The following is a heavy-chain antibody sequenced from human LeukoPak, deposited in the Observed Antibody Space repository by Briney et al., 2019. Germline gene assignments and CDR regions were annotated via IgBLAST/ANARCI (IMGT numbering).Heavy chain of an antibody. V-gene: IGHV4-34*01. J-gene: IGHJ6*03. CDR3: ARRGVVAPMDV. Sequence: SGTLSLTCAVYGGSFSGYYWSWIRQPPGKGLEWIGEINHSGSTNYNPSLKSRVTISVDTSKNQFSLKLSSVTAADTAVYYCARRGVVAPMDVWGKGTTVTISS. CDR1: GGSFSGYY. CDR2: INHSGST. D-gene: IGHD2-15*01.